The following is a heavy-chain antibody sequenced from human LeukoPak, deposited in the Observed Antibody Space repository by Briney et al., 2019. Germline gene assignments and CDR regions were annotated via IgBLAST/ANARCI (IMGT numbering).Heavy chain of an antibody. J-gene: IGHJ4*02. V-gene: IGHV4-34*01. CDR3: ARSGVREYYYDSSGYYSSGYDY. CDR1: GGSFNSYY. Sequence: SETLSLTCAVYGGSFNSYYWSWIRQSPGKGLEWIGEINDSGGTNYNPSLKSRVTISVDTPKNQFSLKLSSVTAADTAVYYCARSGVREYYYDSSGYYSSGYDYWGQGTLVTVSS. D-gene: IGHD3-22*01. CDR2: INDSGGT.